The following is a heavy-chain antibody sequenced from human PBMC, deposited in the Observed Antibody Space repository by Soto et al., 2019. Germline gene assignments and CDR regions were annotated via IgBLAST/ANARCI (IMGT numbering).Heavy chain of an antibody. V-gene: IGHV3-48*02. CDR1: RFTFSSYS. Sequence: GGSLRLSCAASRFTFSSYSMNWVRQAPGKGLEWVSYISSSSSTIYYADSVKGRFTISRDNAKNSLYLQMNSLRDEDTAVYYCARRPQYYDILTGYYSYGMDVWGQGPTVTVSS. D-gene: IGHD3-9*01. CDR3: ARRPQYYDILTGYYSYGMDV. CDR2: ISSSSSTI. J-gene: IGHJ6*02.